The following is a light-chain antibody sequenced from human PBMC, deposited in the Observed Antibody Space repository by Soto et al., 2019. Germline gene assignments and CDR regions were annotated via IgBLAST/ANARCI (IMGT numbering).Light chain of an antibody. J-gene: IGLJ2*01. V-gene: IGLV1-40*01. CDR1: SSNIGAGYD. CDR2: GNT. Sequence: QSALTQPPSVSGAPGQRVTISCTGSSSNIGAGYDVHWYQQLPGTAPKLLIYGNTNRPSGVPDRFSGSKSGTSASLAITGLQAEDEADYFCQSYDNNLRDSVFGGGTKLTVL. CDR3: QSYDNNLRDSV.